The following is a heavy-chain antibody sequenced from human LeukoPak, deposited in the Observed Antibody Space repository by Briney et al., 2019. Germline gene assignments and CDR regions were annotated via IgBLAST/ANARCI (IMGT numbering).Heavy chain of an antibody. D-gene: IGHD3-10*01. V-gene: IGHV3-74*01. J-gene: IGHJ5*02. Sequence: GGSLRLSCAASGFTFSSYWMHWVRQTPGKGLMWVSRIESDGSTIYADSVKDRFTISRDNGKNTVYLQMNSLRVDDTAMYYCARAVTYFYGSVTYDWFDPWGQGTLATVSS. CDR1: GFTFSSYW. CDR2: IESDGST. CDR3: ARAVTYFYGSVTYDWFDP.